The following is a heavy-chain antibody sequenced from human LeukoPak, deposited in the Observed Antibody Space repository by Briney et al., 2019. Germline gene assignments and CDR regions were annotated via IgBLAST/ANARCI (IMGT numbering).Heavy chain of an antibody. CDR3: EHTPHYNVGLRYFDY. Sequence: SGPTLVNPTQTLTLTCTFSGFSLSTTGVGVGWIRQPPGKALEWLALIYSNDDQRYSPSLKSRLTITKDPSNNQVVLTMTNTNPVDTATYYCEHTPHYNVGLRYFDYWGQGTRVTVSS. V-gene: IGHV2-5*01. CDR2: IYSNDDQ. J-gene: IGHJ4*02. CDR1: GFSLSTTGVG. D-gene: IGHD1-1*01.